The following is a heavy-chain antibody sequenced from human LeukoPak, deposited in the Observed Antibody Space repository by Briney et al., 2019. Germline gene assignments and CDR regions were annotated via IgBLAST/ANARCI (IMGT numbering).Heavy chain of an antibody. V-gene: IGHV4-59*08. D-gene: IGHD4-17*01. CDR2: IYYSGST. CDR1: GGSISSYY. CDR3: ARTTDWFDP. J-gene: IGHJ5*02. Sequence: SETLSLTCTVSGGSISSYYWSWIRQPPGKGLEWIGYIYYSGSTNYNPSLKSRVTISVDTSKNQFSLKLSSVTAADTAVYYCARTTDWFDPWGQGTLVTVSS.